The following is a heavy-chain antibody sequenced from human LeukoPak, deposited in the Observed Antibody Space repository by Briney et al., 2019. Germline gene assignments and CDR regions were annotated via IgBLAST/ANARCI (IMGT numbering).Heavy chain of an antibody. CDR1: GFTFSSYG. Sequence: GGSLRLSCAASGFTFSSYGMSWVRQTPEKGLEWVANINQDGSEIYYVDSMKGRFTISRDSAKKSLYLQMNSLRAEDTAVYYCARPSLNSGSYFDYWGQGTLVTVSS. J-gene: IGHJ4*02. CDR3: ARPSLNSGSYFDY. V-gene: IGHV3-7*01. CDR2: INQDGSEI. D-gene: IGHD1-26*01.